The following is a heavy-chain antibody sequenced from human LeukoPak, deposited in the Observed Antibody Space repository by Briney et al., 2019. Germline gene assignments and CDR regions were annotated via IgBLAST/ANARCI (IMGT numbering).Heavy chain of an antibody. CDR1: EFTFSDYY. Sequence: PGGSLRLSCAASEFTFSDYYMSWIRQAPGKGLEWVSYISSSGSTMYYTDSVKGRFTISRDNAKDSLYLQMNSLRAEDTAVYYCARDPGSGYEEHFDYWGQGTLVTVSS. D-gene: IGHD5-12*01. CDR2: ISSSGSTM. CDR3: ARDPGSGYEEHFDY. J-gene: IGHJ4*02. V-gene: IGHV3-11*01.